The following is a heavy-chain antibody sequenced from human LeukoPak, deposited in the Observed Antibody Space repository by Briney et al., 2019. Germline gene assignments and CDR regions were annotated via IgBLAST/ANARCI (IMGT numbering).Heavy chain of an antibody. CDR3: ATLGRFPLDVNYYYYYGMDV. Sequence: ASVKVSCKVSGYTLTELSMHWVQQAPGKGLKWMGGFDPEDGETIYAQKFQGRVTMTEDTSTDTAYMELSSLRSEDTAVYYCATLGRFPLDVNYYYYYGMDVWGQGTTVTVSS. J-gene: IGHJ6*02. CDR2: FDPEDGET. V-gene: IGHV1-24*01. CDR1: GYTLTELS.